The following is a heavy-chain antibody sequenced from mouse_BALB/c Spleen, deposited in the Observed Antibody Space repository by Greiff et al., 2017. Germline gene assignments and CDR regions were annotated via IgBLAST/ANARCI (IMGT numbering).Heavy chain of an antibody. CDR1: GFTFSDYY. Sequence: EVQVVESGGGLVKPGGSLKLSCAASGFTFSDYYMYWVRQTPEKRLEWVATISDGGSYTYYPDSVKGRFTISRDNAKNNLYLQMSSLKSEDTAMYYCARDTATVVATDAMDYWGQGTSVTVSS. CDR2: ISDGGSYT. J-gene: IGHJ4*01. D-gene: IGHD1-1*01. CDR3: ARDTATVVATDAMDY. V-gene: IGHV5-4*02.